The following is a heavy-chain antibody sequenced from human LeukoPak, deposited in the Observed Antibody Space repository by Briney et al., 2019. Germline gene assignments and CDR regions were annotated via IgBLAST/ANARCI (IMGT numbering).Heavy chain of an antibody. Sequence: GGSLRLSCAASGFTFSRYSMNWVRQAPGKGLEWVSYISSSRSTMYYADSVKGRFTISRDNAKNSLYLQMNSLRDEDTAVYYCARNGLGYYDSSGSRDAFDIWGQGTMVTVSS. D-gene: IGHD3-22*01. CDR1: GFTFSRYS. CDR3: ARNGLGYYDSSGSRDAFDI. J-gene: IGHJ3*02. V-gene: IGHV3-48*02. CDR2: ISSSRSTM.